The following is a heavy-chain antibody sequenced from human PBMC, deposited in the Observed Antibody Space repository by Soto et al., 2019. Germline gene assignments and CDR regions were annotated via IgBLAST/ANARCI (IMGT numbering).Heavy chain of an antibody. D-gene: IGHD2-2*01. CDR1: GFTFSSYA. CDR2: ISGSGGST. Sequence: EVQLLESGGGLVQPGGSLRLSCAASGFTFSSYAMSWVRQAPGKGLEWVSAISGSGGSTYYADSVKGRFTISRDNSKNTLYLQMNSLRAEDTAVYYCAKDELPYDIVVVPAATIDYWGQGTLVTVSS. CDR3: AKDELPYDIVVVPAATIDY. V-gene: IGHV3-23*01. J-gene: IGHJ4*02.